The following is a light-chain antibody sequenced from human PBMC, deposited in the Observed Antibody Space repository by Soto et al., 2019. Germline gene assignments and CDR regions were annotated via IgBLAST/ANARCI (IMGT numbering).Light chain of an antibody. CDR2: GNS. CDR1: SSNIGAGYD. V-gene: IGLV1-40*01. Sequence: QSVLTQPPSVSGAPGQRVTISCTGSSSNIGAGYDVNWYQQLPGAAPKLLIFGNSNRPSGVPDRFSGSKSGTSASLAITGLQAEDEADYYCSSYTTNSPPVVFGGGTQLTVL. J-gene: IGLJ2*01. CDR3: SSYTTNSPPVV.